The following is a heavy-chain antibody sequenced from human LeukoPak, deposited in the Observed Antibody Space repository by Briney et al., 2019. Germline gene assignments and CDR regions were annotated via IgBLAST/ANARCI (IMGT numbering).Heavy chain of an antibody. D-gene: IGHD4-23*01. J-gene: IGHJ3*02. CDR2: IYYSGST. CDR1: GGSISSRSYY. V-gene: IGHV4-39*07. Sequence: SETLSLTCTVSGGSISSRSYYWGWIRQPPGKGLEWIGIIYYSGSTYSNPSLRSRVTISVDTSKNQFSLKLSSVTAADTAVYSCARHQRGYSDAFDIWGQGTVVTVSS. CDR3: ARHQRGYSDAFDI.